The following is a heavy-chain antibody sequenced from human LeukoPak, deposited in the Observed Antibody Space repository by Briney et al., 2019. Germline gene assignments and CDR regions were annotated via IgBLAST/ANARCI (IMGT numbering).Heavy chain of an antibody. CDR1: GFTFSDYY. D-gene: IGHD3-22*01. CDR3: ARSIGSYYTMDV. V-gene: IGHV3-11*01. J-gene: IGHJ6*02. CDR2: ISSSGSDF. Sequence: GGSLRLSCVACGFTFSDYYMNWVRQAPGRGLEGVSYISSSGSDFYYADSVKGRFTISRDNAKNSLYLQMNSLRAEDTAVYYCARSIGSYYTMDVWGQGTTVTVSS.